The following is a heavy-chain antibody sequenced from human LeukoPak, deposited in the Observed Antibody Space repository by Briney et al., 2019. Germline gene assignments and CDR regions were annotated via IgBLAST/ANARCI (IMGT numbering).Heavy chain of an antibody. CDR1: GFTFSGSA. V-gene: IGHV3-73*01. J-gene: IGHJ4*02. Sequence: PGGSLKLSCAASGFTFSGSAMHWVRQASGKGLEWVGRIRSKANSYATAYAASVKGRFTISRDDSKNTAYLQMNSLKTEDTAVYYCAKGIPFDYWGQGTLVTVSS. D-gene: IGHD2-2*02. CDR2: IRSKANSYAT. CDR3: AKGIPFDY.